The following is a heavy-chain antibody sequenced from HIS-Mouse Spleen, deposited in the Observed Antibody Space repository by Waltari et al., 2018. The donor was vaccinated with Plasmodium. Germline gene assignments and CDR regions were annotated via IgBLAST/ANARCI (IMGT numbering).Heavy chain of an antibody. V-gene: IGHV4-59*01. CDR2: VYYSGST. J-gene: IGHJ3*02. CDR3: ARVGRRIWGAFDI. D-gene: IGHD3-16*01. Sequence: QVQLQESGPGLVKPSETLSLTCTVSGGSISRYYWGWIRQPPGKGLEWIGYVYYSGSTNYNPSLKSRVTISVDTSKNQFSLKLSSVTAADTAVYYCARVGRRIWGAFDIWGQGTMVTVSS. CDR1: GGSISRYY.